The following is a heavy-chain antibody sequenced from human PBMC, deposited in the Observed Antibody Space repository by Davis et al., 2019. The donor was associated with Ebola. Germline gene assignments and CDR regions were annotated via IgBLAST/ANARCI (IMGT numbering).Heavy chain of an antibody. CDR2: LNAGNGNT. CDR3: ARRPYYDFWSGYYSDAFDI. CDR1: GYTFTSYA. Sequence: ASVKVSCKASGYTFTSYAMHWVRQAPGQRLEWMGWLNAGNGNTKYSQKFQGRVTMTRDTSTSTVYMELSSLRSEDTAVYYCARRPYYDFWSGYYSDAFDIWGQGTMVTVSS. V-gene: IGHV1-3*01. J-gene: IGHJ3*02. D-gene: IGHD3-3*01.